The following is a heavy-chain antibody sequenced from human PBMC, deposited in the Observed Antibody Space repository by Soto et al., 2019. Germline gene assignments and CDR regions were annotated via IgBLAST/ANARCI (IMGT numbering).Heavy chain of an antibody. J-gene: IGHJ4*02. CDR1: GFTFSSYA. Sequence: GGSLRLSCAASGFTFSSYAMSWVRQAPGKGLEWVSAISGSGGSTYYADSVKGRFTISRDNSKNTLYLQMNSLRAEDTAVYYCAKDAPHGKIAARPPDYWGQGTLVTVSS. CDR2: ISGSGGST. D-gene: IGHD6-6*01. CDR3: AKDAPHGKIAARPPDY. V-gene: IGHV3-23*01.